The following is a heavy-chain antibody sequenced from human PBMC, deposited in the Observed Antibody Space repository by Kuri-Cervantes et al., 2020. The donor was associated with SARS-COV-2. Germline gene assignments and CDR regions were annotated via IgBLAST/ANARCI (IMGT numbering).Heavy chain of an antibody. CDR3: ARDYGDSGYFDI. D-gene: IGHD4-17*01. CDR2: INHVSSSR. Sequence: GESLKISCAASGFTFRGFFMSWIRQAPGQGLEWISSINHVSSSRTYANSVRGRFTISRDNTKNLLYLQMTSLRAEDTAVYYCARDYGDSGYFDIWGLGTLVPSPQ. CDR1: GFTFRGFF. J-gene: IGHJ4*02. V-gene: IGHV3-11*06.